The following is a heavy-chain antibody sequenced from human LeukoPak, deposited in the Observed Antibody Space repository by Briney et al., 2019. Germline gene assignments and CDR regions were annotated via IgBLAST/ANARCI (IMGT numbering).Heavy chain of an antibody. J-gene: IGHJ4*02. Sequence: SETLSLTCTVSGGSISSYYWSWIRQPPGKGLEWIGYIYYSGSTNYNPSLKSRVTISVDTPKNQFSLKLSSVTAADTAVYYCARANGHGDYSLGYWGQGTLVTVSS. D-gene: IGHD4-17*01. CDR3: ARANGHGDYSLGY. CDR1: GGSISSYY. V-gene: IGHV4-59*01. CDR2: IYYSGST.